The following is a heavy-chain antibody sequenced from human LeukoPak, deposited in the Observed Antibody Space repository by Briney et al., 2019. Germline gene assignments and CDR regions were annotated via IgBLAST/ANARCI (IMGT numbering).Heavy chain of an antibody. CDR2: INPSGGGT. D-gene: IGHD5-18*01. J-gene: IGHJ4*02. CDR3: AREIGPRQLHLWGSAFDY. Sequence: EASVKVSFKASGYTFTNYYMHWVRQAPGQGLEWMGIINPSGGGTSYAQKFQGRLTMTRDTSTTTVYMELSSLRSEDTAMYYCAREIGPRQLHLWGSAFDYWGQGTLVTVSS. V-gene: IGHV1-46*01. CDR1: GYTFTNYY.